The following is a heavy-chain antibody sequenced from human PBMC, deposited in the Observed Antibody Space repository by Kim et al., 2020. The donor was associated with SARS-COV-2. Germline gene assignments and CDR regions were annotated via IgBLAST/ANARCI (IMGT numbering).Heavy chain of an antibody. CDR1: GYTFTSYG. D-gene: IGHD2-15*01. CDR2: ISAYNGNT. J-gene: IGHJ4*02. CDR3: AGTYCSGGSCYSWRLDY. V-gene: IGHV1-18*01. Sequence: ASVKVSCKASGYTFTSYGISWVRQAPGQGLEWMGWISAYNGNTNYAQKLQGRVTLTTDTSTSTAYMELRSLRSDDTAVYYCAGTYCSGGSCYSWRLDYWGQGTLVTVSS.